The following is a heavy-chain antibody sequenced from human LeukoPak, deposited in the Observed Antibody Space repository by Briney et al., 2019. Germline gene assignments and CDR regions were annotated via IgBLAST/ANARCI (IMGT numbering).Heavy chain of an antibody. D-gene: IGHD4-17*01. CDR1: GFTFSTYS. Sequence: GGSLRLSCAASGFTFSTYSMNWVRQAPGKGLEWVSYISSSSSTIYYADSVKGRFTISRDNSKNTLYLQMNSLRAEDTAVYYCAKDPSGDYGDYYYGMDVWGQGTTVTVSS. J-gene: IGHJ6*02. CDR3: AKDPSGDYGDYYYGMDV. CDR2: ISSSSSTI. V-gene: IGHV3-48*01.